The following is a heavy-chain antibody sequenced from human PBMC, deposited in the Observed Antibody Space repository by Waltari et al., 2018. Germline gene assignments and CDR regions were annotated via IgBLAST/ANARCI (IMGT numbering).Heavy chain of an antibody. J-gene: IGHJ6*02. V-gene: IGHV1-69*01. CDR3: AKKLPTSTWKYFYHGLDV. D-gene: IGHD6-13*01. CDR1: GGTFTSYA. Sequence: QLVQSGAEVKKPGSSVKVSCQASGGTFTSYALSWVRQAPGQGLEWMGGIIPLSGSTNYAQKFQGRLTMTADDSTSTAYMDLSGLTSDDTAVYFCAKKLPTSTWKYFYHGLDVWGQGTTVVVSS. CDR2: IIPLSGST.